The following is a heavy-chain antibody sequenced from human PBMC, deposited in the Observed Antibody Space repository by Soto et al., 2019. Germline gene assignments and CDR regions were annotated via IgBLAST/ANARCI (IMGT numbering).Heavy chain of an antibody. V-gene: IGHV3-23*01. CDR1: GFSFSSFA. J-gene: IGHJ6*04. Sequence: EVLLLESGGGLVQPGGSLRLSCEASGFSFSSFAMNWVRQAPGKGLEWVSAIGDSGASTYYADSVKGRFTISRDNSRNTLYLQLNSLRADDPAVYYCAKGVELDVCGNGTTVTVSP. CDR3: AKGVELDV. CDR2: IGDSGAST. D-gene: IGHD1-26*01.